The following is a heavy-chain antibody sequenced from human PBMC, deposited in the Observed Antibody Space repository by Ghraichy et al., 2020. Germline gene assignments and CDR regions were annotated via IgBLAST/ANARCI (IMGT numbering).Heavy chain of an antibody. CDR1: GGSFSGYY. V-gene: IGHV4-34*01. CDR2: INHSGST. D-gene: IGHD5-24*01. CDR3: ARGLGDGYNGDWYFDL. Sequence: SETLSLTCAVYGGSFSGYYWSWIRQPPGKGLEWIGEINHSGSTNYNPSLKSRVTISVDTSKNQFSLKLSSVTAADTAVYYCARGLGDGYNGDWYFDLWGRGTLVTVSS. J-gene: IGHJ2*01.